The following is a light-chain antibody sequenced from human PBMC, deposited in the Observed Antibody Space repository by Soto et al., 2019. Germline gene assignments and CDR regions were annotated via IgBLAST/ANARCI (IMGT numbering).Light chain of an antibody. Sequence: ERVMTQSPATLSVSPGERVTLSCRASQSVSSNLAWYQQKPGQAPRLLIYAASTRATGIPARFSGSGSGTEFTLTISSLQSEDFAVYYCQQYTNWPLTFGGGTKVDIK. CDR1: QSVSSN. V-gene: IGKV3-15*01. CDR3: QQYTNWPLT. CDR2: AAS. J-gene: IGKJ4*01.